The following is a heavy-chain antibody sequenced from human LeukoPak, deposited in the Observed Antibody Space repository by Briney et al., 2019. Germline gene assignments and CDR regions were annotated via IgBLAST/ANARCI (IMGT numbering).Heavy chain of an antibody. J-gene: IGHJ4*02. CDR2: ISTSSNYI. CDR3: ARLNMVRGAYYYFDN. CDR1: GFSFSDYY. D-gene: IGHD3-10*01. V-gene: IGHV3-11*03. Sequence: GGSLRLSCTASGFSFSDYYMSSIRQAPGKALEWVSYISTSSNYIKYADSVKGRFTSSRDNAQKSLFLQMNSLRAEDTAVYYCARLNMVRGAYYYFDNWGQGTLVTVSS.